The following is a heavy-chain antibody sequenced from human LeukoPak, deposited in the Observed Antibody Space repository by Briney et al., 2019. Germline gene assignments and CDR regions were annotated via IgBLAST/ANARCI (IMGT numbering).Heavy chain of an antibody. D-gene: IGHD3-10*01. CDR3: ARGVIMAYYGSGSYYELAFDI. Sequence: PGVSLRLSCAASGFTFSSYEMNWVRQAPGKGLEWVSYISSSGSTIYHADSVKGRFTISRDNAKNSLHLQMNSLRAEDTAVYYCARGVIMAYYGSGSYYELAFDIWGQGTMVTVSS. J-gene: IGHJ3*02. CDR2: ISSSGSTI. CDR1: GFTFSSYE. V-gene: IGHV3-48*03.